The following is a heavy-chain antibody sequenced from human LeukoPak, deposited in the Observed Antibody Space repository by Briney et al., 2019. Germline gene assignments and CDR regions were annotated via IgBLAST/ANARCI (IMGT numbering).Heavy chain of an antibody. D-gene: IGHD3-3*01. CDR1: GYSISSGYY. CDR2: IYHSGST. CDR3: ARVAFWSGYY. J-gene: IGHJ4*02. V-gene: IGHV4-38-2*02. Sequence: SGTLSLTCTVSGYSISSGYYWGWIRQPPGKGLEWIGSIYHSGSTYYNPSLKSRVTISVDTSKNQFSLKLSSVTAADTAVYYCARVAFWSGYYWGQGTLVTVSS.